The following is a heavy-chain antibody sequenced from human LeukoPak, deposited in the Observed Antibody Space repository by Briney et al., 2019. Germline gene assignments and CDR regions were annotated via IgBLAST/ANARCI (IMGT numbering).Heavy chain of an antibody. Sequence: ASVKVSCKVSGYTLTELSMHWVRQAPGKGLEWMGGFDPEDGETIYAQKFQGRVTMTEDTSTDTAYMELSSLRSEDTAVYYCAKRWAIPAVSWFDPWGQGTLVTVSS. CDR2: FDPEDGET. V-gene: IGHV1-24*01. J-gene: IGHJ5*02. CDR3: AKRWAIPAVSWFDP. D-gene: IGHD2-2*01. CDR1: GYTLTELS.